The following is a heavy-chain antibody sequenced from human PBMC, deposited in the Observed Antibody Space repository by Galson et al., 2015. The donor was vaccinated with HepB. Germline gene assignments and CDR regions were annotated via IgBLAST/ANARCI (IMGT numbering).Heavy chain of an antibody. V-gene: IGHV3-30*02. Sequence: SLRLSCAASGFTFSSYGMHWVRQAPGKGLEWVAFIRYDGSNKYYADSVKGRFTISRDNSKNTLYLQMNSLRAEDTAVYYCAKDRAARLPYYYYGMDVWGQGTTVTVSS. CDR3: AKDRAARLPYYYYGMDV. J-gene: IGHJ6*02. CDR2: IRYDGSNK. CDR1: GFTFSSYG. D-gene: IGHD2-15*01.